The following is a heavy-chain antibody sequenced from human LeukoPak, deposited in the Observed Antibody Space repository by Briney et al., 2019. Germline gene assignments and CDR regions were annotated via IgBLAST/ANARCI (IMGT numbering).Heavy chain of an antibody. CDR1: GFNFKRYA. CDR2: IDGSGGDT. CDR3: ARRLVYGDYAELDY. D-gene: IGHD3-16*01. J-gene: IGHJ4*02. V-gene: IGHV3-23*01. Sequence: PRGSLRLSCGASGFNFKRYAMNWVRQAPGQGLEWVAAIDGSGGDTYYADSVKGRFIISRDNSKSTLFLQMKSLRVEDTAVYYCARRLVYGDYAELDYWGQGTLVTVSS.